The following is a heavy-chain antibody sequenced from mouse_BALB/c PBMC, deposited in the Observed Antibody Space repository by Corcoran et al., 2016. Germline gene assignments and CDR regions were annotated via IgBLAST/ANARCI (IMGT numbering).Heavy chain of an antibody. CDR2: IDPSDSYT. CDR3: ASGYDYGAFAY. D-gene: IGHD2-4*01. CDR1: GYTFTSYW. V-gene: IGHV1-69*02. J-gene: IGHJ3*01. Sequence: QVQLQQPGAELVKPGASVKLSCKASGYTFTSYWMHWVKQRPGQGLEWIGEIDPSDSYTNYNQKFKGKATLTVDKSSSTAYMQLSSLTSEDSAVYYCASGYDYGAFAYWGQGTLVTVSA.